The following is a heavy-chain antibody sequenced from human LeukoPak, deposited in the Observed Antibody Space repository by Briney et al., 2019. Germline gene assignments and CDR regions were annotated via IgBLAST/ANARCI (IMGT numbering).Heavy chain of an antibody. D-gene: IGHD5-24*01. CDR3: ARDGKEGGYNYDY. CDR1: GASISSGNYF. V-gene: IGHV4-61*02. Sequence: SETLSLTCNASGASISSGNYFWSWIRQPAGKGLQWIGRLYTSGSTDYNPSLKSRVTISGDTSKNQFSLTLSSVTAADTAVYYCARDGKEGGYNYDYWGQGTLVTVSS. CDR2: LYTSGST. J-gene: IGHJ4*02.